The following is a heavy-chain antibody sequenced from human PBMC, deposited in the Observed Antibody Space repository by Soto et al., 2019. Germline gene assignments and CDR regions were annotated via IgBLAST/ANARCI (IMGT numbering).Heavy chain of an antibody. CDR1: GFTFSSYG. CDR2: ISYDGSNK. Sequence: QVQLVESGGGVVQPGRSLRLSCAASGFTFSSYGMHWVRQAPGKGLEWVAVISYDGSNKYYADSVNGRFTISRDNSKNTLYLQMNSLRAEDTAVYYCAKAVVTTVVTQTGRDLWGRGTLVTVSS. V-gene: IGHV3-30*18. CDR3: AKAVVTTVVTQTGRDL. J-gene: IGHJ2*01. D-gene: IGHD4-17*01.